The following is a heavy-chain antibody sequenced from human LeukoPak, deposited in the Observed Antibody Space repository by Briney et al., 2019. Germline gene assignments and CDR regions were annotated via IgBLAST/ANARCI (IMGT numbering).Heavy chain of an antibody. CDR3: ARGDPITVAGDFDY. V-gene: IGHV3-21*01. J-gene: IGHJ4*02. CDR2: ISSSSSYI. D-gene: IGHD6-19*01. Sequence: GGSLRLACAASGFTFSSYSMNRVRQAPGKGLEWVSSISSSSSYIYYADSVKGRFTISRDNAKNSLYLQMNSLRAEDTAVYYCARGDPITVAGDFDYWGQGTLVTVSS. CDR1: GFTFSSYS.